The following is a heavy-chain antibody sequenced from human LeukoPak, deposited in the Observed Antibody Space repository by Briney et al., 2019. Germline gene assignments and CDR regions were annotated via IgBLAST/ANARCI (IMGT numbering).Heavy chain of an antibody. V-gene: IGHV4-4*09. CDR2: IHTSGST. CDR3: ARHVSSIVGATLNYYFDY. Sequence: SETLSLTCTVSGGSISSYYWSWNRQPPGKGLEWIGYIHTSGSTNYNPSLKSRVTISVDTSKNQFSLKLSSVTAADTAVYYCARHVSSIVGATLNYYFDYWGQGTLVTVSS. CDR1: GGSISSYY. D-gene: IGHD1-26*01. J-gene: IGHJ4*02.